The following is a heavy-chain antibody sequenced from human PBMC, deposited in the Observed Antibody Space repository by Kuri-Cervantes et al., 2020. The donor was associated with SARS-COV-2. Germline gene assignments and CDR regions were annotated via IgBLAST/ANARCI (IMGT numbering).Heavy chain of an antibody. J-gene: IGHJ5*02. CDR2: IYYSGST. CDR3: AGDYYGSGSYSA. Sequence: GSLRLSCTVPGGSVSSGSYYWSWIRQPPGKGLEWIGYIYYSGSTNYNPSLKSRVTISVDTSKNQFSLKLSSVTAADTAVYYCAGDYYGSGSYSAWGQGALVTVSS. CDR1: GGSVSSGSYY. V-gene: IGHV4-61*01. D-gene: IGHD3-10*01.